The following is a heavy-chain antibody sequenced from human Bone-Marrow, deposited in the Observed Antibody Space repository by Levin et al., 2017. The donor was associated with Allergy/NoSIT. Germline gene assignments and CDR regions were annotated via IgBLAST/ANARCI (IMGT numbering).Heavy chain of an antibody. Sequence: SGGSLRLSCAASGLNFKNYAMSWVRQAPGKGLEWVSAITGGGHTGYYADSVKGRFTVSRDNSNNTLYLHLNSLRPEDTAVYYCTKDIEVATIFGYYYGMDVWGRGTTVTVSS. D-gene: IGHD5-24*01. CDR1: GLNFKNYA. CDR2: ITGGGHTG. J-gene: IGHJ6*02. CDR3: TKDIEVATIFGYYYGMDV. V-gene: IGHV3-23*01.